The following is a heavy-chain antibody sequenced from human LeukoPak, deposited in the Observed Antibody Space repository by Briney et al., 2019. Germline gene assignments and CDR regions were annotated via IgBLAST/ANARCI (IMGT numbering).Heavy chain of an antibody. D-gene: IGHD6-19*01. J-gene: IGHJ5*02. CDR2: IGTVFDT. CDR3: ARAGGSSGWYGFDP. Sequence: PGGSLRLSCAASGFTFSNYDMHWVRQAPGKGLEWVSFIGTVFDTSYPDSVKGRFTISRENAKNSVYLQMNSLRAGDTAVYYCARAGGSSGWYGFDPWGQGTLVTVSS. V-gene: IGHV3-13*04. CDR1: GFTFSNYD.